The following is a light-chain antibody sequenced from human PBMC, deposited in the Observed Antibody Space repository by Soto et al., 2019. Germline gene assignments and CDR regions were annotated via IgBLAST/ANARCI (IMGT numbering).Light chain of an antibody. Sequence: DIQLTQSPSFLSASVGDRVTITCRASQGISSYLAWYQLKPGKAPNLLISLASTLQSGVPSRFSGSGSGTEFTLTISSLQPEDLATYYCQQLDNYPRTFGQGTKVEIK. V-gene: IGKV1-9*01. CDR3: QQLDNYPRT. CDR1: QGISSY. J-gene: IGKJ1*01. CDR2: LAS.